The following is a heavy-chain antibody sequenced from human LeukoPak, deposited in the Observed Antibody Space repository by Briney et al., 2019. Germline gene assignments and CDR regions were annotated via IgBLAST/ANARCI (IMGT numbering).Heavy chain of an antibody. CDR1: GFTFSNSW. D-gene: IGHD3-22*01. CDR2: IKVDGSQT. J-gene: IGHJ4*02. CDR3: ARDPHYYDSSGYYGGFDY. Sequence: GGSLRLSCAASGFTFSNSWMSWVRQAPGKGLEWVANIKVDGSQTYYVDSVKGRFTISRDNAKNSLYLQMNSLRAEDTAVYYCARDPHYYDSSGYYGGFDYWGQGTLVTVSS. V-gene: IGHV3-7*01.